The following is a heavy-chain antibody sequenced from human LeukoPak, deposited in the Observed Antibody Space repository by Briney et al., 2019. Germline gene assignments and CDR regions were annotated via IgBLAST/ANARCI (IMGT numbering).Heavy chain of an antibody. Sequence: GGSLRLSCGASGFTFSSYWMHWVRQAPGKGLVWVSFIYSDNTHYSDSVKGRFTISRDNSKNTLYLQMNSLRAEDTAVYYCARRAGAYSHPYDYWGQGTLVTVSS. CDR3: ARRAGAYSHPYDY. J-gene: IGHJ4*02. D-gene: IGHD4/OR15-4a*01. V-gene: IGHV3-53*01. CDR1: GFTFSSYW. CDR2: IYSDNT.